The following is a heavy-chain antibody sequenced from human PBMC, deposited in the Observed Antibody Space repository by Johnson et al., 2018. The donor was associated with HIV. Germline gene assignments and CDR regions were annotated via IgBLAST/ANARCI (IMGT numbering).Heavy chain of an antibody. D-gene: IGHD1-26*01. CDR3: ARERGEGGSYYSFRRDAFDI. CDR1: GFTFRSYW. Sequence: VQLVESGGGLVQPGGSLRLSCAASGFTFRSYWMHWVRQAPGKGLVWVSRINSDGSSTRYADSVKGRFTISRDNAKNTLYLQMNSLRAEDTAVYYCARERGEGGSYYSFRRDAFDIWGQGTMVTVSS. J-gene: IGHJ3*02. V-gene: IGHV3-74*01. CDR2: INSDGSST.